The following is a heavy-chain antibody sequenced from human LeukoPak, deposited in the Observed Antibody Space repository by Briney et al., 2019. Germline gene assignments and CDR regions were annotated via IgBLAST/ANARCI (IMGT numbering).Heavy chain of an antibody. J-gene: IGHJ4*02. CDR1: GYTFTGYY. CDR3: ATSYCSSTSCPRGIIDY. Sequence: GASVKVSCKASGYTFTGYYMHWVRQAPGQGLEWMGWINPNSGGTNYAQKFQGRVTMTRDTSISTAYMELSRLRSDDTAVYYCATSYCSSTSCPRGIIDYWGQGTLVTVSS. CDR2: INPNSGGT. D-gene: IGHD2-2*01. V-gene: IGHV1-2*02.